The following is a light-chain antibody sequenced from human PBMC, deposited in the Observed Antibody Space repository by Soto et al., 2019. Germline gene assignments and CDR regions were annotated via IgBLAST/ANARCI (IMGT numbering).Light chain of an antibody. Sequence: VVLTQSAGTLSLSPRESATLSCRASQRVDSNYWAWYQQKPGQAPRLVIYGTSTRAAGIPDRVSGSGSGTHFPLTLSRLEPQHFAVYYCQQCGASPYTFGQGTKLEIK. CDR1: QRVDSNY. J-gene: IGKJ2*01. CDR2: GTS. CDR3: QQCGASPYT. V-gene: IGKV3-20*01.